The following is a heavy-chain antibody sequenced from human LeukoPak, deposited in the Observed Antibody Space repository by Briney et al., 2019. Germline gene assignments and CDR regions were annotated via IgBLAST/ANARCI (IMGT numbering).Heavy chain of an antibody. J-gene: IGHJ6*02. V-gene: IGHV4-4*02. D-gene: IGHD1/OR15-1a*01. CDR3: ARQKWEQQGRDYYFNGLDV. CDR2: IYLYGTT. CDR1: IGSISSSKW. Sequence: SETLSLTCSVSIGSISSSKWWSWVRQSPVKGLEWIGEIYLYGTTNYNPSFTSRATMSVDRSRNQFSLKLTSVTAADTAVYYCARQKWEQQGRDYYFNGLDVWGPGTTVIVSS.